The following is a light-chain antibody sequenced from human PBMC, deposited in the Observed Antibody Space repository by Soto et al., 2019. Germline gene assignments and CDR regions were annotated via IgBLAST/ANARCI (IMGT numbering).Light chain of an antibody. V-gene: IGLV1-44*01. Sequence: QSVLTQPPSASGTPGQRITISCSGSSSDIESHTVNWYQQVPGKAPKLLINTNNQRPSGVPARFSGSESGASASLAISGLQSEDEATYYCATWDDSRKGVFGTGTKVTV. CDR1: SSDIESHT. CDR3: ATWDDSRKGV. CDR2: TNN. J-gene: IGLJ1*01.